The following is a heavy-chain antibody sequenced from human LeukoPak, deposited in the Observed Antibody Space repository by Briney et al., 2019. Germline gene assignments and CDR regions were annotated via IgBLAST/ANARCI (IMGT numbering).Heavy chain of an antibody. Sequence: KPGESLKISCKGSGYSFTSYWIGWVRQMPGKGLEWMGIIYPDDSDTRYSPSFQGQVTISADKSISTAYLQWSSLKASDTAMYYCARLAYCSNDVCYSNYYYSMDVWGKGTTVTVSS. D-gene: IGHD2-8*01. J-gene: IGHJ6*03. CDR2: IYPDDSDT. CDR1: GYSFTSYW. V-gene: IGHV5-51*03. CDR3: ARLAYCSNDVCYSNYYYSMDV.